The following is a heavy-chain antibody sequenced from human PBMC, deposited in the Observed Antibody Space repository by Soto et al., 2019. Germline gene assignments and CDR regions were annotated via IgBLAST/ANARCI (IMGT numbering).Heavy chain of an antibody. D-gene: IGHD3-10*02. V-gene: IGHV1-2*02. CDR1: GYTCTAYY. Sequence: QVQLVQSGAEVKEPGDSVRVSCEASGYTCTAYYIHWVRRAPGQGLEWMGWINPKFGDTTYAQDFQGRVSMTRDMSISTVYMELSRLTSDDTAIYYCARNMDYYYGRGSGNGHGVWGQGTTVTVFS. J-gene: IGHJ6*02. CDR3: ARNMDYYYGRGSGNGHGV. CDR2: INPKFGDT.